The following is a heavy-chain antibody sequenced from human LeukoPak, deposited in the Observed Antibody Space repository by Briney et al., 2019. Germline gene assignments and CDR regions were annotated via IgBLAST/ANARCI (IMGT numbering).Heavy chain of an antibody. CDR3: ARAHEAVGDY. Sequence: PSETLSLTCTVSGGSISSYYWSWIRQPPGKGLEWIGYIYYSGSTNYNPSLKSRVTISVDTSKNQFSLKLSSVTAADTDVYYCARAHEAVGDYWGQGTLVTVSS. CDR2: IYYSGST. D-gene: IGHD6-19*01. J-gene: IGHJ4*02. V-gene: IGHV4-59*01. CDR1: GGSISSYY.